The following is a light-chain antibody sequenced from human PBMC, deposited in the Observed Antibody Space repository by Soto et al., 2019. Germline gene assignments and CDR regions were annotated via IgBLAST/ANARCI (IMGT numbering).Light chain of an antibody. V-gene: IGKV3-20*01. CDR3: QQYSSSPRT. Sequence: EFGLAPSTGTLSLSPGERATPSCRASQTVRNNYLAWYQQKPGQAPRLLIYDASSRATGIPDRFSGGGSATDFTLTISRLEPEDFAVYYCQQYSSSPRTFGQGTRLEIK. CDR2: DAS. J-gene: IGKJ5*01. CDR1: QTVRNNY.